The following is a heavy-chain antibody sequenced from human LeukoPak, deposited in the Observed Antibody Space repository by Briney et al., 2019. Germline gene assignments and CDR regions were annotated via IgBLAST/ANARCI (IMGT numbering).Heavy chain of an antibody. V-gene: IGHV4-59*01. CDR2: IYYSGST. CDR1: GGSISSYY. Sequence: PSETLSLTCTVSGGSISSYYWSWIRQPPGKGLEWIGYIYYSGSTNYNPSLKSRVTISVDTSKNQFSLKLSSVTAADTAVYYCARVQGRRENWFDPWGQGALVTVSS. CDR3: ARVQGRRENWFDP. J-gene: IGHJ5*02.